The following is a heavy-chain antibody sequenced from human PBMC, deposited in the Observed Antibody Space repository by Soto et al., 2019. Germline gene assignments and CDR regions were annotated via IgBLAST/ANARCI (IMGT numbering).Heavy chain of an antibody. CDR3: ARXLELWYYYDSSGYYNDY. CDR2: IYHSGST. V-gene: IGHV4-38-2*01. Sequence: SETLSLTCAVSGYSISSGYYWGWIRQPPGKGLEWIGSIYHSGSTYYNPSLKSRVTISVDTSKNQFSLKLSSVTAADTAVYYCARXLELWYYYDSSGYYNDYWGPGTLVTVSS. CDR1: GYSISSGYY. D-gene: IGHD3-22*01. J-gene: IGHJ4*02.